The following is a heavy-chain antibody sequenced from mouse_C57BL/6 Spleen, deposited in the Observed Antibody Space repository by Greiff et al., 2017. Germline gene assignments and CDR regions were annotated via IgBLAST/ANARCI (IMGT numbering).Heavy chain of an antibody. V-gene: IGHV1-81*01. J-gene: IGHJ2*01. CDR3: NYYGSSYYFDY. CDR2: IYPRSGNT. D-gene: IGHD1-1*01. CDR1: GYTFTSYG. Sequence: VKLVESGAELARPGASVKLSCKASGYTFTSYGISWVKQRTGQGLEWIGEIYPRSGNTYYNEKFKGKATLTADKSSSTAYMELRSLTSEDSAVYFCNYYGSSYYFDYWGQGTTLTVSS.